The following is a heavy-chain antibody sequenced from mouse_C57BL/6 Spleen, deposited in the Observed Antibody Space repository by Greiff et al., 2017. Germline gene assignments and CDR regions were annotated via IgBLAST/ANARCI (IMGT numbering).Heavy chain of an antibody. Sequence: QVQLQQSGAELARPGASVKLSCKASGYTFTSYGISWVKQRTGQGLEWIGEIYPRSGNTYYNEKFKGKATLTADKSSSTAYMELRSLTSEDSAVYFCARGGGSSYDYAMDYWGQGTSVTVSS. D-gene: IGHD1-1*01. CDR2: IYPRSGNT. V-gene: IGHV1-81*01. CDR1: GYTFTSYG. J-gene: IGHJ4*01. CDR3: ARGGGSSYDYAMDY.